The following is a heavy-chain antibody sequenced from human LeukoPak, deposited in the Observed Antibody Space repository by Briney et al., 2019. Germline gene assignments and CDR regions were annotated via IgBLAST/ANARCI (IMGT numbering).Heavy chain of an antibody. CDR1: GFTFSSYA. Sequence: GGSLRLSCAASGFTFSSYAMNWVRQAPGKGLEWVSAISASGGATYYADSVKGRFTISRDNSKNTLYLQMNSLRADDTAVYYCAEETFGWYFDLWGRGTLVTVSS. CDR2: ISASGGAT. V-gene: IGHV3-23*01. CDR3: AEETFGWYFDL. D-gene: IGHD3-3*01. J-gene: IGHJ2*01.